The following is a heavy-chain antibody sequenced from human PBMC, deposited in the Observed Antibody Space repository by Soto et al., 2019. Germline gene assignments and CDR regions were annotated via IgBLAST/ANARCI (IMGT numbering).Heavy chain of an antibody. V-gene: IGHV1-18*01. J-gene: IGHJ6*02. D-gene: IGHD2-15*01. CDR3: ARDQGDCSGGSCYSYYYYGMDV. Sequence: QVQLVQSGAEVKKPGASVKVSCKASGYTFTSYGISWVRQAPGQGLEWMGWISAYNGNTNYAQKLQGRVTMTTDTSTSXXYXEXXSLRSDDTAVYYCARDQGDCSGGSCYSYYYYGMDVWGQGTTVTVSS. CDR1: GYTFTSYG. CDR2: ISAYNGNT.